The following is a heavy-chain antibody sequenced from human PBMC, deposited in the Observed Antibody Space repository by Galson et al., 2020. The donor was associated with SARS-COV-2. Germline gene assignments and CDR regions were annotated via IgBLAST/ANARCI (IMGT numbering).Heavy chain of an antibody. CDR1: GFTFNIYA. CDR2: ISYDGINT. J-gene: IGHJ3*02. Sequence: GGSLRLSCVASGFTFNIYAIHWVRQAPGKGLEWVAVISYDGINTYYADSVRGRITLSRDNSKNTLYLQMSSLRAEDTAVYYCARDMNGMAGAFEIWGQGTVVTVSS. D-gene: IGHD6-19*01. CDR3: ARDMNGMAGAFEI. V-gene: IGHV3-30*04.